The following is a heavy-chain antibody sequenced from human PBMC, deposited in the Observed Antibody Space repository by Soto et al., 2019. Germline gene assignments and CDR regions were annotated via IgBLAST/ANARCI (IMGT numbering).Heavy chain of an antibody. CDR2: ISGYNGNT. Sequence: GASVKVSCKASGYRFSNYGISWVRQGPGQGLEWMGWISGYNGNTHYEEKVQDRIKMTTDTSTSTTYLELRSLRSDDTAVYFCARDPGFGFGYSYAFAMDVWGQGTTVTVSS. CDR1: GYRFSNYG. J-gene: IGHJ6*02. V-gene: IGHV1-18*01. CDR3: ARDPGFGFGYSYAFAMDV. D-gene: IGHD5-18*01.